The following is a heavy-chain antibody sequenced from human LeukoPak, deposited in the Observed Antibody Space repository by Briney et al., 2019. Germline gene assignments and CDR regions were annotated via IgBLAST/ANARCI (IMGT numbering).Heavy chain of an antibody. CDR2: IIPIFGTA. CDR3: ARALLWFGELYNWFDP. J-gene: IGHJ5*02. Sequence: SVTVSCKASGGTFSSYAITWVRQAPGQGREWMGGIIPIFGTANYAQKFQGRVTITADESTSTAYMELSSLRSEDTGVYYCARALLWFGELYNWFDPWGQGTLVTVSS. CDR1: GGTFSSYA. D-gene: IGHD3-10*01. V-gene: IGHV1-69*13.